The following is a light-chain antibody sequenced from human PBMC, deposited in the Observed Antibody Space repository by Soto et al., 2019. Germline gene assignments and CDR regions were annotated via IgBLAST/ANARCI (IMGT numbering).Light chain of an antibody. Sequence: DIQMTQSPSSLSASVGDRVTITCRASQSISNYLNWYQQKPGKAPKVLIYAASNLQSGVPSRFSGSGSGTDLTLTISSLQPEDFATYYCQQSYSTPITFGHGTRREIE. CDR1: QSISNY. CDR3: QQSYSTPIT. J-gene: IGKJ5*01. CDR2: AAS. V-gene: IGKV1-39*01.